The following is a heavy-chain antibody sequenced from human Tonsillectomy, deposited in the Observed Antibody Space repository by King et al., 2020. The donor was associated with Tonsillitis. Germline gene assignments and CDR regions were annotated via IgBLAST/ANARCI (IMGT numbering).Heavy chain of an antibody. Sequence: QAPGKGPEWVAFIRSDGSNKFYADSVKGRFVIFRDTSKNTLYLQMNRLRAEDTAVYYCANGGDGFGSCGQGTLVTVS. CDR3: ANGGDGFGS. CDR2: IRSDGSNK. V-gene: IGHV3-30*02. D-gene: IGHD3-10*01. J-gene: IGHJ5*01.